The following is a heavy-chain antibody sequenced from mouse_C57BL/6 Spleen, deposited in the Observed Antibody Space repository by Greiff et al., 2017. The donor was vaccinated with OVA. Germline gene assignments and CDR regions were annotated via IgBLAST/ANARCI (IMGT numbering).Heavy chain of an antibody. CDR3: AREILRYFDV. CDR1: GYTFTSYW. CDR2: IDPSDSYT. J-gene: IGHJ1*03. Sequence: VQLQQPGAELVMPGASVKLSCKASGYTFTSYWMHWVKQRPGQGLEWIGEIDPSDSYTNYNQKFKGKSTLTVDKSSSTAYMQLSSLTSEDSAVYYCAREILRYFDVWGTGTTVTGSS. D-gene: IGHD1-1*01. V-gene: IGHV1-69*01.